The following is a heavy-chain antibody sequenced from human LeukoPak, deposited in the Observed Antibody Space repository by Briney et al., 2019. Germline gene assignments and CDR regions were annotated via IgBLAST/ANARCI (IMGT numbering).Heavy chain of an antibody. V-gene: IGHV3-23*01. CDR3: AKGGKWDVTPFDY. CDR2: ISGGGGST. D-gene: IGHD1-26*01. Sequence: ISGGGGSTYYADSVKGRFTISRDNSKNTLYLQVNSLRAEDTAVYYCAKGGKWDVTPFDYWGQGTLVTVSS. J-gene: IGHJ4*02.